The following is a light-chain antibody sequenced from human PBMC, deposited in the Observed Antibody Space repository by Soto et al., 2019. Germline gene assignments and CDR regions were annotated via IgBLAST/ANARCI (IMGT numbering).Light chain of an antibody. CDR2: GAS. J-gene: IGKJ1*01. CDR3: QQYGSSPQT. Sequence: EIVFTQSPGTLSLSPGERATLSFMASQSVSSGFLAWYQQKPGQAPRLLIYGASSRATGIPDRFSGSGSGTDFTLTISRLEPEDFAVYYCQQYGSSPQTFGQGTKVDIK. CDR1: QSVSSGF. V-gene: IGKV3-20*01.